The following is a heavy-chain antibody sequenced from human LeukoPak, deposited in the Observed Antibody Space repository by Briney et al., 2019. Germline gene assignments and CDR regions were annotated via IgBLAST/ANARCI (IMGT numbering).Heavy chain of an antibody. CDR3: ARDHSGYDYWFDY. D-gene: IGHD5-12*01. J-gene: IGHJ4*02. Sequence: GGSLRLSCAASGFTFSNYALHWVRQAPHKGLEWVAVISYDGSTKYYADSVKGRFTISRDNSKNTLSLHMASLTVEDTAMYYCARDHSGYDYWFDYWGQGTLVTVSS. V-gene: IGHV3-30-3*01. CDR1: GFTFSNYA. CDR2: ISYDGSTK.